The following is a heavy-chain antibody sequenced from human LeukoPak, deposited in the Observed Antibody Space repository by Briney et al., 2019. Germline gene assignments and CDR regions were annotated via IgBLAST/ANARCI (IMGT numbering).Heavy chain of an antibody. J-gene: IGHJ3*01. CDR1: GFTFSDHY. V-gene: IGHV3-72*01. CDR3: ASNVDSGVDV. CDR2: IRNKANRYTT. Sequence: GGSLRLSCVASGFTFSDHYMDWVRQAPGKGLEWVGRIRNKANRYTTEYVASVKGRFTISRDDSKNSLSLQMNGLKTEDTAMYHCASNVDSGVDVWGQGKMVTVSS. D-gene: IGHD5-12*01.